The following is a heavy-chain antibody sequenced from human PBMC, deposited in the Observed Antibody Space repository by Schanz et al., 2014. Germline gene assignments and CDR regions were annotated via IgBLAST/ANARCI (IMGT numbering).Heavy chain of an antibody. J-gene: IGHJ4*02. CDR1: GFTFSSYA. CDR2: ISYDGSNK. Sequence: QVQLVESGGGVVQPGRSLRLSCAASGFTFSSYAMHWVRQAPGKGLEWVAVISYDGSNKYYADSVKGRFTISRDNSKNTLYLQMNSLRAEDTALYFCAKDRRDNYGSGTFYFEHWGQGTLVTVSS. V-gene: IGHV3-30*04. CDR3: AKDRRDNYGSGTFYFEH. D-gene: IGHD3-10*01.